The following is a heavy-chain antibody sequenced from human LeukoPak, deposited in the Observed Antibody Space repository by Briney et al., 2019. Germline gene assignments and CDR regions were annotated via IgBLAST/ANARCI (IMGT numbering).Heavy chain of an antibody. Sequence: GGSLRLSCAASGFTFSSYSMNWVRQAPGKGLEWVSYISSSSSTIYYADSVKGRFTISRDNAKNSLYLQMNSLRAEDTAVYYCAADPINYYYYGMDVWGQGTTVTVSS. J-gene: IGHJ6*02. CDR2: ISSSSSTI. CDR1: GFTFSSYS. V-gene: IGHV3-48*01. CDR3: AADPINYYYYGMDV.